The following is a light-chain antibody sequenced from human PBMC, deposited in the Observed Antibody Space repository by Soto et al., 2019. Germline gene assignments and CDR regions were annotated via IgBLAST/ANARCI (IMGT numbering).Light chain of an antibody. Sequence: QSALTQPASVSGSPGQSITISCTGTSSDVGSYNLVSWYQQHPGKAPKFMIYEGTKRPSGVSNRFSGSKSGNTASLTISGPQAEDEADYYCCSYAGSRHYVFGTGTKVTVL. CDR2: EGT. CDR3: CSYAGSRHYV. J-gene: IGLJ1*01. CDR1: SSDVGSYNL. V-gene: IGLV2-23*01.